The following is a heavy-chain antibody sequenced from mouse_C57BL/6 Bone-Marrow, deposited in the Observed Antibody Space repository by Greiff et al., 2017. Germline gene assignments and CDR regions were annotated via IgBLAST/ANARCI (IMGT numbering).Heavy chain of an antibody. CDR3: ARGASWDFDY. Sequence: VQLQQPGAELVRPGPSVKLSCKASGYTFTSYWMHWVKQRPGQGLEWIGVIDPSDSYTNYNQKFKGKATLTVDTSSSTAYMQLSSRTSEDSAVYYCARGASWDFDYWGQGTTLTVSS. J-gene: IGHJ2*01. CDR1: GYTFTSYW. CDR2: IDPSDSYT. V-gene: IGHV1-59*01. D-gene: IGHD6-1*01.